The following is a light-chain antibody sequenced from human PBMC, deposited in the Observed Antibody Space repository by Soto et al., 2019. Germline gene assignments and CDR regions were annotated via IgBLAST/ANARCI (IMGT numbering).Light chain of an antibody. CDR1: QSINNY. J-gene: IGKJ2*01. Sequence: DIQMTQSPSSLSASVGDRVTITCRASQSINNYLNWYQQKPGKAPKLLIYTASSLQSGVPSRFSGSGSGTDFTLTISSLQPEDFATYYCQQSHSTPMYTFGQRTKLDIK. CDR2: TAS. V-gene: IGKV1-39*01. CDR3: QQSHSTPMYT.